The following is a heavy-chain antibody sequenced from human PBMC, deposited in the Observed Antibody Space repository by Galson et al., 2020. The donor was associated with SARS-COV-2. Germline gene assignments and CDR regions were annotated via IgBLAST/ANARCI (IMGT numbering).Heavy chain of an antibody. CDR3: DGQTGNNAGFHY. CDR1: GDSASSNSAA. D-gene: IGHD1-20*01. Sequence: SQTLSLTCAISGDSASSNSAAWDWIRHSPSRGLEWLGRTYYRAKWFNDYAVSVKSRITRNSDTSKNQYSLQLNSVTPEDTAVYYCDGQTGNNAGFHYWGQGTMVTVSS. J-gene: IGHJ4*02. V-gene: IGHV6-1*01. CDR2: TYYRAKWFN.